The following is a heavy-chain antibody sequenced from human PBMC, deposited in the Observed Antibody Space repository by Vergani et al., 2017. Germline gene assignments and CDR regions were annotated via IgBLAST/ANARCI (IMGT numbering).Heavy chain of an antibody. CDR1: GSSISSGDYY. J-gene: IGHJ6*02. D-gene: IGHD3-10*01. CDR2: IYYSGST. CDR3: ARVGVVRGVSYYYYYYGMDV. Sequence: QVQLQESGPGLVKPSQTLSLTCTVSGSSISSGDYYWGWIRQPPGKGLEWIGYIYYSGSTYYNPSLKSRVTISVDTSKNQFSLKLSSVTAADTAVYYCARVGVVRGVSYYYYYYGMDVWGQGTTVTVSS. V-gene: IGHV4-30-4*08.